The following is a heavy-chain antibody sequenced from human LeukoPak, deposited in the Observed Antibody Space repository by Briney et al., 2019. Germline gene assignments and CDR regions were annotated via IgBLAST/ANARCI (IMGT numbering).Heavy chain of an antibody. CDR2: ISAYNGNT. V-gene: IGHV1-18*01. CDR3: ARVGYSSGWYESGWVDP. CDR1: GYTFTSYG. Sequence: ASVKVSCKASGYTFTSYGISWVRQAPGQGLEWMGWISAYNGNTNYAQKLQGRVTMATDTSTSTAYMELRSLRSDDTAVYYCARVGYSSGWYESGWVDPWGQGTLVTVSS. J-gene: IGHJ5*02. D-gene: IGHD6-19*01.